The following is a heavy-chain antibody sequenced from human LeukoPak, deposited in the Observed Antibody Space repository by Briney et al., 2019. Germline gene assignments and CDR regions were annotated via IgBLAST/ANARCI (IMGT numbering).Heavy chain of an antibody. CDR1: GYSFTRYA. CDR2: ISTYDHTT. V-gene: IGHV1-18*01. J-gene: IGHJ4*02. D-gene: IGHD1-14*01. Sequence: ASVKVSCKTSGYSFTRYAISWMRQAPGQGLEWMGWISTYDHTTKYPQKVQGRVTMTTDTSTTTAYMELRGLTSDDTAVYFCARDPSNSAGRKVYFDYWGQGTPITVSS. CDR3: ARDPSNSAGRKVYFDY.